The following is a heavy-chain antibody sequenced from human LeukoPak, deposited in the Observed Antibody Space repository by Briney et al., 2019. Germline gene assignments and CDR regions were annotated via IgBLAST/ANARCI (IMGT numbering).Heavy chain of an antibody. CDR3: AKSAQYSSAWFPGSFDY. Sequence: ASVKVSCKASGYTFSDYYMHWVRQAPGQGLQWVGWINPNSGDTHYAQMFQGRVTMTRDTSINTAYMDLRRVRSDDTAVYYCAKSAQYSSAWFPGSFDYWGQGTLVTVSS. J-gene: IGHJ4*02. V-gene: IGHV1-2*02. CDR2: INPNSGDT. CDR1: GYTFSDYY. D-gene: IGHD6-13*01.